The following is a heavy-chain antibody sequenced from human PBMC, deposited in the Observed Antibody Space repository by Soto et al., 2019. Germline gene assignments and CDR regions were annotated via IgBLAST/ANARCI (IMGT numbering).Heavy chain of an antibody. D-gene: IGHD2-2*02. CDR1: GFSFSSYG. CDR2: IWSDGSNI. V-gene: IGHV3-33*01. J-gene: IGHJ4*02. CDR3: ARAAYCISDSCYRLDY. Sequence: PVGSLRLSCAASGFSFSSYGMNWVRQAPGKGPEWVAVIWSDGSNIDYVDSVKGRFAISRDNSANILYLEMNSLRAEDTAVYFCARAAYCISDSCYRLDYWGQGALVTVS.